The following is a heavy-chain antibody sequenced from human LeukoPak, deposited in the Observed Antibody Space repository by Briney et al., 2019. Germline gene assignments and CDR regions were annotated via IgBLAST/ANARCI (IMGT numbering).Heavy chain of an antibody. V-gene: IGHV1-18*01. Sequence: GASVKVSCKASGYTFTNYGITWVRPAPGQGLEWMGWISASTGNTDYAQKFQGRVSMTTDTSTSTVYMELRSLRSDDTAVYYCARAGWYTSSSGACDNWGQGTLVTVSS. CDR1: GYTFTNYG. J-gene: IGHJ4*02. CDR3: ARAGWYTSSSGACDN. D-gene: IGHD6-6*01. CDR2: ISASTGNT.